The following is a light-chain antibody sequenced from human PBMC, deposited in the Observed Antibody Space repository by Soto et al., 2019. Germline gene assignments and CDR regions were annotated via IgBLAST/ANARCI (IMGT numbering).Light chain of an antibody. V-gene: IGKV1-13*02. CDR3: QQFNTYPLT. J-gene: IGKJ1*01. Sequence: AIQLTQSPSSLSASVGDRVTITCRASQGISSALAWFQQRSGKPPKLLIYDASSLESGVPSRFGGSGSGTDFTLTISSLQPEDFATYYCQQFNTYPLTFGQGTKVEIK. CDR1: QGISSA. CDR2: DAS.